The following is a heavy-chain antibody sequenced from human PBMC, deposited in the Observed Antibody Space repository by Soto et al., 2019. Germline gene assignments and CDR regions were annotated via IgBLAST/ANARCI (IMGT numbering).Heavy chain of an antibody. D-gene: IGHD6-19*01. CDR3: ARGGSSDRQVAFDF. J-gene: IGHJ3*01. CDR1: GGSFSGYF. V-gene: IGHV4-34*01. Sequence: QLHQKQWGAGLLKPSETLSLTCAVYGGSFSGYFWNWIRQSTGKGLEWIGKVTHTGRNNYNPSLKSRFTISLDMSKNQISLKLTSVTAADTAVYYCARGGSSDRQVAFDFWGQGQMVNVSS. CDR2: VTHTGRN.